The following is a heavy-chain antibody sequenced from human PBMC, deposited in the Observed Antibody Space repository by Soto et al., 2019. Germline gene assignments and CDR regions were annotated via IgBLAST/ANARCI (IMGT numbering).Heavy chain of an antibody. CDR3: SRDPAMVRGVIPPRGMDV. CDR1: GGSISSYY. J-gene: IGHJ6*02. Sequence: QMQLQESGPGLVKPSETLSLTCTVPGGSISSYYWSWIRQPAGKGLEWIGRIYTSGSTNYNPSLKSRVTMSVDTSKNQFSLNLSSVTAADTAVYYCSRDPAMVRGVIPPRGMDVWGQGTTVTVSS. CDR2: IYTSGST. V-gene: IGHV4-4*07. D-gene: IGHD3-10*01.